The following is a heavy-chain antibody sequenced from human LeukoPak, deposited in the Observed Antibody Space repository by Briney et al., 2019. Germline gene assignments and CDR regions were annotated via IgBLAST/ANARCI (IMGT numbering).Heavy chain of an antibody. V-gene: IGHV3-23*01. CDR2: ISGSGGTT. CDR3: AKDSVDGIVGATSPGY. D-gene: IGHD1-26*01. CDR1: GFTFDTYA. J-gene: IGHJ4*02. Sequence: PGGSLRLSCAASGFTFDTYAMNWVRQAPGKGLEWVSGISGSGGTTYYADSVKGRFTISRDNSKNTLYLQMNSLRAEDTAVYYCAKDSVDGIVGATSPGYWGQGTLVTVSS.